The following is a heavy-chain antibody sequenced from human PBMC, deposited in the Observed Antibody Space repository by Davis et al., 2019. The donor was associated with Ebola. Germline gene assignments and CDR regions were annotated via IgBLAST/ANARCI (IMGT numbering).Heavy chain of an antibody. V-gene: IGHV1-3*01. CDR3: ARGLLMVYATARWDFDY. D-gene: IGHD2-8*01. J-gene: IGHJ4*02. Sequence: ASVKVSCKASGYTFSSYAMHWVRQAPGQRLEWMGWINAGNGYTKYSQKFQGRVTITRDTSASTAYMELSSLRSEDTAVYYCARGLLMVYATARWDFDYWGQGTLVTVSS. CDR1: GYTFSSYA. CDR2: INAGNGYT.